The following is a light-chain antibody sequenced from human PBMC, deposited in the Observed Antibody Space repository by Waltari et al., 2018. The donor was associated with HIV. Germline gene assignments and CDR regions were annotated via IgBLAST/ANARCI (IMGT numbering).Light chain of an antibody. V-gene: IGLV1-40*01. J-gene: IGLJ3*02. CDR2: GNR. CDR3: QSYDSALSGWV. Sequence: QSVLTQPPSVSGAPGQRVTISCTGSSSNIGAGYEVHWYEQLPVAAPKLLIYGNRLRLPGVPDRFSGSKSGTSASLAITGLQAEDEADYYCQSYDSALSGWVFGGGTKLTVL. CDR1: SSNIGAGYE.